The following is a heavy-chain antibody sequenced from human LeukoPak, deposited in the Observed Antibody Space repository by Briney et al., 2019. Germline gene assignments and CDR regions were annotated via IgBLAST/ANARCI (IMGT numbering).Heavy chain of an antibody. V-gene: IGHV3-21*01. D-gene: IGHD4-17*01. CDR1: GFTFSTYS. J-gene: IGHJ4*02. CDR2: ISSNSNYI. Sequence: PGGSLRLSCAASGFTFSTYSMNWVRQAPGKGLEWVSSISSNSNYIYYADSVKGRFTISRDNAKNSLYLQMNSLRAEDTAMYYCARDPTVTTSFFDYWGQGTLVTASS. CDR3: ARDPTVTTSFFDY.